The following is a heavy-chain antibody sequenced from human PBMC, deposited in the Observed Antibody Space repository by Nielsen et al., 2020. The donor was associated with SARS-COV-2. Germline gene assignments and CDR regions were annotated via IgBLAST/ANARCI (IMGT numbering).Heavy chain of an antibody. V-gene: IGHV5-51*01. J-gene: IGHJ4*02. CDR1: GYTFPNYW. D-gene: IGHD3-10*01. CDR3: ARVGERGVNGYGHFDY. CDR2: IYPGDSDT. Sequence: GESLKISCKGSGYTFPNYWIGWVRQMPGGGLEWMGIIYPGDSDTRYSPSFQGQVTISVDKSISTAYLQWSSLKASDTAMYYCARVGERGVNGYGHFDYWGQGTLVTVSS.